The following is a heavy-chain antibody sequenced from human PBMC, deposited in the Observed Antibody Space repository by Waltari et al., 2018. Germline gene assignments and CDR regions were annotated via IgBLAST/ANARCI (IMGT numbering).Heavy chain of an antibody. V-gene: IGHV4-39*01. CDR1: GGSLSRNSYY. CDR2: IYYSGST. D-gene: IGHD5-12*01. J-gene: IGHJ6*03. CDR3: AREVPRNGYIGLIYYYMDV. Sequence: QLQLQESGPGLVKPSETLSLTCPAPGGSLSRNSYYWAWLRQPPGKGLEWIGSIYYSGSTYYNLSLKSRVTISVDRSRNQVSLKLTSVTAADTAVYFCAREVPRNGYIGLIYYYMDVWGKGTTVTVSS.